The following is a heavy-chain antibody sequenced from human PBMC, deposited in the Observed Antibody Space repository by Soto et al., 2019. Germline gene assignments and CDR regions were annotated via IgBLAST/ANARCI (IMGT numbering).Heavy chain of an antibody. CDR3: AKCSVGTVRTSGWCNWFEP. CDR1: GFTFSSSA. V-gene: IGHV3-23*01. Sequence: EVRLLESGGGLAQPGGSRRLSCAASGFTFSSSAMNWVRQAPGKGLEWVSSIRVGGGDTFYADSVRGRFTVSRDISRNTLNLQMNSLRAEDPAIYYCAKCSVGTVRTSGWCNWFEPWGQGTMVTVSS. CDR2: IRVGGGDT. D-gene: IGHD6-19*01. J-gene: IGHJ5*02.